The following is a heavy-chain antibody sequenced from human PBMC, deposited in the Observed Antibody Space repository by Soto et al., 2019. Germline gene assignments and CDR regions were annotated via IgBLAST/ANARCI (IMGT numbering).Heavy chain of an antibody. V-gene: IGHV4-30-4*01. J-gene: IGHJ6*02. CDR3: ARGGDCSSTSCYTWAYYYGMDV. CDR1: GGSISSGDYY. CDR2: IYYSGST. Sequence: SETLSLTCTVSGGSISSGDYYWSWIRQPPGKGLEWIGYIYYSGSTYYNPSLKSRVTISVDTSKNQFSLKRSSVTAADTAVYYCARGGDCSSTSCYTWAYYYGMDVWGQGTTVTVSS. D-gene: IGHD2-2*02.